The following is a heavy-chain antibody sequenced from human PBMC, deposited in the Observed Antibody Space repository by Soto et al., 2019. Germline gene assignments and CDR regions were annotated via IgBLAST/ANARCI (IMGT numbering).Heavy chain of an antibody. CDR2: IIPTFGTA. D-gene: IGHD2-2*02. V-gene: IGHV1-69*13. CDR3: ARGDCSSTSCYTYYYYYGMDV. CDR1: GGTFSSYA. J-gene: IGHJ6*02. Sequence: SVKVSCKASGGTFSSYAISWVRQAPGQGLEWMGGIIPTFGTANYAQKFQGRVTITADESTSTAYMELSSLRSEDTAVYYCARGDCSSTSCYTYYYYYGMDVWGQGTTVTVSS.